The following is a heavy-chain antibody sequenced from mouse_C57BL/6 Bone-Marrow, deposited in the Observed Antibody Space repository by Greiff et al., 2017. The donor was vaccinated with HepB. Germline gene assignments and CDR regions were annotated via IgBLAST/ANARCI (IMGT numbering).Heavy chain of an antibody. Sequence: VKLMESGAELAKPGASVKLSCKASGYTFTSYWMHWVKQRPGQGLEWIGYINPSSGYTKYNQKFKDKPTLTADKSSSTAYMQLSSLTYEDSAVYYCARAVGRSDYWGQGTTLTVSS. CDR1: GYTFTSYW. CDR2: INPSSGYT. D-gene: IGHD4-1*01. V-gene: IGHV1-7*01. J-gene: IGHJ2*01. CDR3: ARAVGRSDY.